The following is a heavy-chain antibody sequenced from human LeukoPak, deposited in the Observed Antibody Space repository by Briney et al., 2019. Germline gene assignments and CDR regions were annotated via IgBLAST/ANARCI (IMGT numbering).Heavy chain of an antibody. D-gene: IGHD3-22*01. CDR3: ARGKSSGYFPFDY. CDR1: GGSFSGYY. CDR2: INHSGST. Sequence: SETLSLTCAVCGGSFSGYYWSWIRQPPGKGLEWIGEINHSGSTNYNPSLKSRVTISVDTSKNQFSLKLSSVTAADTAVYYCARGKSSGYFPFDYWGQGTLVTVSS. V-gene: IGHV4-34*01. J-gene: IGHJ4*02.